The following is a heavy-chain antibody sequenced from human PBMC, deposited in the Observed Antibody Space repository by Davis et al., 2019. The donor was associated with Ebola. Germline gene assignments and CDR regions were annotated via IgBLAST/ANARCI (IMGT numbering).Heavy chain of an antibody. CDR2: INSDGTSS. Sequence: HTGGSLRLSCKGSGYTFSSFWMNWVRQAPGKGLEWVSRINSDGTSSNYTDVVRGRFTVSRDNAKNTLYLQMNSLRVDDTAVYFCARDGPNYDVDYWGQGTLVTVSA. D-gene: IGHD3-22*01. V-gene: IGHV3-74*01. CDR3: ARDGPNYDVDY. CDR1: GYTFSSFW. J-gene: IGHJ4*02.